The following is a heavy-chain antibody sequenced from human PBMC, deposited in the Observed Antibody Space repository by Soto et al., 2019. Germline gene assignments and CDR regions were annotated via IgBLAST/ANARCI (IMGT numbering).Heavy chain of an antibody. CDR2: INDDGIST. Sequence: GSLRLSCAASGFTFSMYWMHWVRQVPGRGPEWVSRINDDGISTNYADSVKGRFTISRDNAKNTLYLQMNALRVEDTAVYYCTRGPRSTSTGTGAFWGQGTLVTVSS. V-gene: IGHV3-74*01. CDR3: TRGPRSTSTGTGAF. CDR1: GFTFSMYW. D-gene: IGHD1-1*01. J-gene: IGHJ4*02.